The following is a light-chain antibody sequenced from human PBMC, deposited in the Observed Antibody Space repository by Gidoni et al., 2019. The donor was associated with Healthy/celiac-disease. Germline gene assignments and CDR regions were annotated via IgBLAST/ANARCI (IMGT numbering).Light chain of an antibody. CDR2: DAS. CDR1: QSVSSY. V-gene: IGKV3-11*01. Sequence: ILLTQSPATLSLSPRERATHSCRASQSVSSYLAWYQQKPGQAPRLLIYDASNRATGIPARFSGSGSGTDFTLTISSLEPEDFAVYYCQQRSNWPITFGQGTRLEIK. J-gene: IGKJ5*01. CDR3: QQRSNWPIT.